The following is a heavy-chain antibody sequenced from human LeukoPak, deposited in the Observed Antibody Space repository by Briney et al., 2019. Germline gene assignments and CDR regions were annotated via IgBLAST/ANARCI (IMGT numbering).Heavy chain of an antibody. CDR1: GFTFSSYW. Sequence: GGSLRLSCAASGFTFSSYWMHWVRQTPGKGLMWVARIKSDGSTIYADSVQGRFTISRDNAKNMVCLQMNSLRADDTAIYYCTRAITYFYGSVTYDWFDSWGQGTRVTVSS. CDR3: TRAITYFYGSVTYDWFDS. D-gene: IGHD3-10*01. CDR2: IKSDGST. J-gene: IGHJ5*01. V-gene: IGHV3-74*01.